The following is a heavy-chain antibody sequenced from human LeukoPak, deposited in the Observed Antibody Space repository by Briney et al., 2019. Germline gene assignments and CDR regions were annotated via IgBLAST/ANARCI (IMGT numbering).Heavy chain of an antibody. CDR2: ISYDGSNK. J-gene: IGHJ4*02. CDR1: GFTFSSYA. D-gene: IGHD2-15*01. CDR3: ASEVVVVAATDY. Sequence: PGGSLRLSCAASGFTFSSYAMHWVRQAPGKGLEWVAVISYDGSNKYYADSVKGRFTISRDNSKNTLYLQMNSLRAEDTAVYYCASEVVVVAATDYWGPGTLVTVSS. V-gene: IGHV3-30-3*01.